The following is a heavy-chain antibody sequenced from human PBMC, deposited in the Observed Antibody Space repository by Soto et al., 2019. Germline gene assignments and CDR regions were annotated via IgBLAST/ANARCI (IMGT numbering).Heavy chain of an antibody. D-gene: IGHD3-3*01. V-gene: IGHV3-21*01. CDR1: GFTFSSYS. CDR3: ARERGGGDFWSGHIPGYYYYMDV. CDR2: ISSSSSYI. J-gene: IGHJ6*03. Sequence: EVQLVESGGGLVKPGGSLRLSCAASGFTFSSYSMNWVRQAPGKGLEWVSSISSSSSYIYYADSVKGRFTISRDNAKNSLYLKMNSLRAEDTAVYYCARERGGGDFWSGHIPGYYYYMDVWGKGTTVTVSS.